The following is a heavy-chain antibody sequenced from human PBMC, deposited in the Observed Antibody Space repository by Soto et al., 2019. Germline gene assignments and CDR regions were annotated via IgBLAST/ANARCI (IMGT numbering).Heavy chain of an antibody. CDR3: ARLPGIAVAGFDY. CDR1: GGSISSYY. V-gene: IGHV4-59*08. Sequence: QVQLQESGPGLVKPSETLSLTCTVSGGSISSYYWSWIRQPPGKGLEWIGYIYYSGSNNYNPSLNSRVTISVDTSKNHFSLKLTSVTAADTAVYYCARLPGIAVAGFDYWGQGTLVTVSS. J-gene: IGHJ4*02. D-gene: IGHD6-19*01. CDR2: IYYSGSN.